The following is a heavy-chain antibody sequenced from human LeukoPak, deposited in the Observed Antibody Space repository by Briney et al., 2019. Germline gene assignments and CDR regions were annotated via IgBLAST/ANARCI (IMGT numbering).Heavy chain of an antibody. CDR2: FYRPAKSYAT. CDR3: TRDRGTYNWLDP. D-gene: IGHD1-26*01. CDR1: GFPLSDSD. V-gene: IGHV3-73*01. Sequence: GGPLRLSCAASGFPLSDSDIHWVRQASGKGLEWVGLFYRPAKSYATAYGASVGGRFTISRDDSKNTAYLQMDSLKAEDTALYYCTRDRGTYNWLDPWGQGTLVTVSS. J-gene: IGHJ5*02.